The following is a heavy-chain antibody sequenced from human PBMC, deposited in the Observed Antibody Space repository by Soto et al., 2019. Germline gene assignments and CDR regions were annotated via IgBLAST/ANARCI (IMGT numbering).Heavy chain of an antibody. J-gene: IGHJ4*02. V-gene: IGHV3-30*03. CDR2: ISDDGSNK. Sequence: QVQLVESGGGVVQPGRSLRLSCAASGFSFNNYGMHWVRQAPGKGLEWVAVISDDGSNKYYADSLVGRFTIYRDNSKNTVYQQVNSQKVADNAVYYCAGGYRVVDYWGQGTLVIVSS. CDR1: GFSFNNYG. CDR3: AGGYRVVDY. D-gene: IGHD5-18*01.